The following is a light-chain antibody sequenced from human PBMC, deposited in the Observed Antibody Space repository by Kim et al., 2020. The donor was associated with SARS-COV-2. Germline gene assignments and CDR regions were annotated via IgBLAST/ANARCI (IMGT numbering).Light chain of an antibody. CDR2: DAS. CDR1: QSVGTF. J-gene: IGKJ1*01. Sequence: WSPGERATLSCRAGQSVGTFLAWYQQRPGQAPRLLIYDASNRAAGVPARFAGAGSGTDFTLTINRLEPDDFAIYYCQQRYSWPRTFGHGTKVEVK. CDR3: QQRYSWPRT. V-gene: IGKV3-11*01.